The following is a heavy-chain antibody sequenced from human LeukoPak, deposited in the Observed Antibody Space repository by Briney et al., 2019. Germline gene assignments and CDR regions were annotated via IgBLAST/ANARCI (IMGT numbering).Heavy chain of an antibody. D-gene: IGHD5-24*01. CDR1: GGSFSGYY. CDR2: INHSGST. J-gene: IGHJ4*02. CDR3: ARQGDGYSSHFDY. Sequence: SETLSLTCAVYGGSFSGYYWSWIRQPPGKGLEWIGEINHSGSTNYNPSLKSRVTISVDTSKNQFSLKLSSVTAADTAVYYCARQGDGYSSHFDYWGQGTLVTVSS. V-gene: IGHV4-34*01.